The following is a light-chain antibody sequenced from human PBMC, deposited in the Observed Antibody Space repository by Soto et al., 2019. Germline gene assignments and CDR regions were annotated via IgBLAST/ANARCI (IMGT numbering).Light chain of an antibody. CDR1: QDIHSF. V-gene: IGKV1-27*01. Sequence: DIEMTQSPSSLSASIGDRVTITCRASQDIHSFLAWYQQRPGSVPKVLIYGATTSQSAVPSRFSGSGSGTDFALTISSLQPEDVGTYYCQNYRGVPLTFGGGTKVEIK. CDR2: GAT. CDR3: QNYRGVPLT. J-gene: IGKJ4*01.